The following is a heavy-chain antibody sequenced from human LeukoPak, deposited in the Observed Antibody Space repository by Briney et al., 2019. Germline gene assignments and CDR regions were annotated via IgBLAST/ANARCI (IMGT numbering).Heavy chain of an antibody. CDR2: IIPILGIA. V-gene: IGHV1-69*04. D-gene: IGHD5-18*01. CDR3: ARVSGDTAIDY. Sequence: SVKVSCKASGGTFSSYAISWVRQAPGQGLEWMGRIIPILGIANYAQKFQGRVTITADKSTSTAYMELSSLRSEDTAVYYCARVSGDTAIDYWGQGTLVTVSS. CDR1: GGTFSSYA. J-gene: IGHJ4*02.